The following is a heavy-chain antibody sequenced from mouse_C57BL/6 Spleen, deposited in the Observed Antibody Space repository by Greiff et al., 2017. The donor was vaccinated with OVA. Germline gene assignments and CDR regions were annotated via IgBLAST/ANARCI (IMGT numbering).Heavy chain of an antibody. CDR1: GYTFTSYW. CDR3: ARRLRRDYAMDY. V-gene: IGHV1-59*01. Sequence: QVQLQQPGAELVRPGTSVKLSCKASGYTFTSYWMHWVKQRPGQGLEWIGVIDPSDSYTNYNQKFKGKATLTVDTSSSTAYMQLSSLTSEDSAVDYCARRLRRDYAMDYWGQGTSVTVSS. CDR2: IDPSDSYT. D-gene: IGHD2-4*01. J-gene: IGHJ4*01.